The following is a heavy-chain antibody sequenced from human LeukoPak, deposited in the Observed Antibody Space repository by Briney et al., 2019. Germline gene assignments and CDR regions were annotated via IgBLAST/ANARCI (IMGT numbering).Heavy chain of an antibody. CDR3: ARTDYDILTGYHYWYFDL. CDR2: ISSSGSTI. J-gene: IGHJ2*01. CDR1: GFTFSDYY. Sequence: GGSLRLSCAASGFTFSDYYMSWIRQPPGKGLEWVSYISSSGSTIYYADSVKGRFTISRDNAKNSLYLQMNSLRAEDTAVYYCARTDYDILTGYHYWYFDLWGRGTLVTVSS. V-gene: IGHV3-11*01. D-gene: IGHD3-9*01.